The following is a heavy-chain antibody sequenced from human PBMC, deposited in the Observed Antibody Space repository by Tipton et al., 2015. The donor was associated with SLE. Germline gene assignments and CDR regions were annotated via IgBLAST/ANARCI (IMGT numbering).Heavy chain of an antibody. CDR2: IYYSGST. Sequence: GLVKPSETLSLICTVSGYSISSGYYWGWIRQPPGKGLEYIGSIYYSGSTYYNPSLKSRVTISVDTSKNQFSLKLSSVTAADTAVYYCARVQAYEGFDPWGQGTLVTVSS. D-gene: IGHD3-16*01. CDR3: ARVQAYEGFDP. J-gene: IGHJ5*02. CDR1: GYSISSGYY. V-gene: IGHV4-38-2*02.